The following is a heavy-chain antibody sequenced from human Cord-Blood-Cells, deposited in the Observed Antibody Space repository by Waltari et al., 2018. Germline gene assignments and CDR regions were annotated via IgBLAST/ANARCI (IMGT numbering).Heavy chain of an antibody. CDR3: ARIKNSSGWYYYYYYMDV. J-gene: IGHJ6*03. Sequence: QVQLQQWGAGLLKPSETLSLTCAVYGGSFSGYYWSWFRQPPGKGLEWIGEINHSGSTNYNPSLKSRVTISVDTSKNQFSLKLSSVTAADTAVYYCARIKNSSGWYYYYYYMDVWGKGTTVTVSS. CDR2: INHSGST. V-gene: IGHV4-34*01. D-gene: IGHD6-19*01. CDR1: GGSFSGYY.